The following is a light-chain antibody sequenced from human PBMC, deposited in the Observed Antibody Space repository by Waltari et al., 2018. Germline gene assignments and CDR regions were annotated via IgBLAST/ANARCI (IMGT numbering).Light chain of an antibody. J-gene: IGKJ2*01. CDR2: RAS. Sequence: DTVMTQSPDSLAVSLGERATINCKSSESLFYSPDNKSYLAWYQQKPGQPPHLLLSRASTRESGVPDRFSGSGSGTDFTLTISSLQAADVAVYFCQQYYSTPYTFGRGTRLEI. CDR3: QQYYSTPYT. V-gene: IGKV4-1*01. CDR1: ESLFYSPDNKSY.